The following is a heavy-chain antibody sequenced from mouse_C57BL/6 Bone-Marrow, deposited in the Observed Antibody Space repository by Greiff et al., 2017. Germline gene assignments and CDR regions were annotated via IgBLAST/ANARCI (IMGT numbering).Heavy chain of an antibody. D-gene: IGHD1-1*01. CDR3: ERKGGSSYHGYFDV. CDR2: IGPGSGST. V-gene: IGHV1-77*01. Sequence: VQLQESGAELVKPGASVKISCKASGYTFTDYYINWVKPRPGQGLEWIGKIGPGSGSTYYNEKFKGKATLTADKSSSTAYMQLSRLTSEDSAVYFWERKGGSSYHGYFDVWGTGTTVTVSS. CDR1: GYTFTDYY. J-gene: IGHJ1*03.